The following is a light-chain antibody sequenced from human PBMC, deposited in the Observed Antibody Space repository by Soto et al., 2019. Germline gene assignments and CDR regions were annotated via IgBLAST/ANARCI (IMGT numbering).Light chain of an antibody. CDR2: KAS. J-gene: IGKJ2*01. CDR1: QTISSS. Sequence: DIQMTQFPSTLSASIGDRVTITCRASQTISSSLAWYQQKPGKAPKLLIYKASNLETGVPSRFSGSGSGTEFAIPISSLQPDDFATNYCQQYIRYSPYTFGQGTRLEIK. V-gene: IGKV1-5*03. CDR3: QQYIRYSPYT.